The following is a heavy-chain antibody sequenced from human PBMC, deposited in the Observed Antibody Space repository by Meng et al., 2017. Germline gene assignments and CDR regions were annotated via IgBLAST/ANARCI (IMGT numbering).Heavy chain of an antibody. CDR1: GFTFSSYA. J-gene: IGHJ6*02. Sequence: GESLKISCAASGFTFSSYAMQWVRQAPGKGLEWVAVISYDGSNKYYADSVKGRFTISRDNSKNTLYLQMNSLRAEDTAVYYCASIYDSSGYYYYYYGMDVWGQGTTVTVSS. V-gene: IGHV3-30*04. CDR3: ASIYDSSGYYYYYYGMDV. D-gene: IGHD3-22*01. CDR2: ISYDGSNK.